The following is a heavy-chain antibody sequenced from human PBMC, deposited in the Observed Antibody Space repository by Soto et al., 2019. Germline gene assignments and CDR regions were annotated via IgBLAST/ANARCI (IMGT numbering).Heavy chain of an antibody. CDR3: AREYSSSWDHIDY. CDR2: ISSSSSYI. D-gene: IGHD6-13*01. CDR1: GFTFSSYS. Sequence: GGSLRLSCAASGFTFSSYSMNWVRQAPGKGLEWVSSISSSSSYIYYADSVKGRFTISRDNAKNSLYLQMNSLRAEDTAVYYCAREYSSSWDHIDYWGQGTLVTVS. J-gene: IGHJ4*02. V-gene: IGHV3-21*01.